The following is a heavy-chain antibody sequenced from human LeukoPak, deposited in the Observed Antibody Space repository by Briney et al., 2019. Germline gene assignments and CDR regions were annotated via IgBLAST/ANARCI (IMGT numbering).Heavy chain of an antibody. D-gene: IGHD4/OR15-4a*01. V-gene: IGHV3-48*03. CDR2: ISSGGTTI. Sequence: GGSLRLSCAASGFTFSSYEMNWARQAPGKGLEWVSYISSGGTTIYSADSVKGRFTISRDNAKNSLYLQMSSLRAEDTAVYYCARYNYGPNTLDSWGQGTLVTVSS. J-gene: IGHJ4*02. CDR3: ARYNYGPNTLDS. CDR1: GFTFSSYE.